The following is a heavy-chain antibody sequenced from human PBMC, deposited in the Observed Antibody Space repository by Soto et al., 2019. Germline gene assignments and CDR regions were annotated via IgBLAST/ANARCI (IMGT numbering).Heavy chain of an antibody. Sequence: GGSLRLSCAASGFAFSSYAMKWVRQAPGKGLQWVSAISGGGDATFYADSVKGRFTISRDNARNTVTLQMNSLGADDTAVYYCARKVPGSTTRPDYWYFDLWGRGTLVTVSS. V-gene: IGHV3-23*01. J-gene: IGHJ2*01. CDR2: ISGGGDAT. CDR1: GFAFSSYA. CDR3: ARKVPGSTTRPDYWYFDL. D-gene: IGHD3-10*01.